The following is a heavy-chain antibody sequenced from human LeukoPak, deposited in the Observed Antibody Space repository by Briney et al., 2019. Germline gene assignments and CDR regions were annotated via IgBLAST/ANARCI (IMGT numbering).Heavy chain of an antibody. V-gene: IGHV3-73*01. D-gene: IGHD3-10*01. CDR2: IRSKANSYAT. CDR3: TCSIRGVIVPDDY. CDR1: GFTFGGSA. Sequence: GGSLRLSCAASGFTFGGSAMHWVRQASGKGLEWVGRIRSKANSYATTYAASVKGRFTISRDDSKNTAYLQMNSLKTEDTAVYYCTCSIRGVIVPDDYWGQGTLVTVSS. J-gene: IGHJ4*02.